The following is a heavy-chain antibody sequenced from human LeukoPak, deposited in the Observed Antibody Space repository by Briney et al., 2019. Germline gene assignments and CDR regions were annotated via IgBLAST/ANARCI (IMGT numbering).Heavy chain of an antibody. J-gene: IGHJ4*02. D-gene: IGHD6-19*01. Sequence: GGSLRLSCAASGFTFSSYWMSWVRQAPGKGLEWVANIKQDGSEKYYVDSVKGRFTISRDNAKNSLYLQMNSLRAEDTAVYYCARSEESSGWYRSFNPTFDYWGQGTLVTVSP. V-gene: IGHV3-7*01. CDR3: ARSEESSGWYRSFNPTFDY. CDR2: IKQDGSEK. CDR1: GFTFSSYW.